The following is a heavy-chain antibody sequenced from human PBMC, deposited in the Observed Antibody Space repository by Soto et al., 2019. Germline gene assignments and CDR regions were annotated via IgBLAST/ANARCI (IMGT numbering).Heavy chain of an antibody. J-gene: IGHJ2*01. V-gene: IGHV1-8*01. CDR2: MNPNSSNT. CDR1: GYTFTSYD. CDR3: ARGEVPADIFRYFDL. D-gene: IGHD2-2*01. Sequence: QVQLVQSGAEVKKPGDSVQVSCKAPGYTFTSYDIHWVRQATGQVLERMGWMNPNSSNTGYAQKFQGRVTMTRNTPISTAYMEPINLRSEDTAEYYCARGEVPADIFRYFDLWGRGTLVTVSS.